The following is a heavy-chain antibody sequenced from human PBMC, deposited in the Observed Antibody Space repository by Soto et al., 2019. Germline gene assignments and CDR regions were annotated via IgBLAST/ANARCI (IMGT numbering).Heavy chain of an antibody. V-gene: IGHV3-66*01. Sequence: GGSLRLSCEASGFIVSNNYMNWVRQAPGKGLEWVAVIYSGGITYYADSVKGRFTISRDNSKNTVILHMNSLRVEDTAVYYCARDHGDSWGQGTLVTVSS. CDR1: GFIVSNNY. J-gene: IGHJ4*02. CDR3: ARDHGDS. CDR2: IYSGGIT.